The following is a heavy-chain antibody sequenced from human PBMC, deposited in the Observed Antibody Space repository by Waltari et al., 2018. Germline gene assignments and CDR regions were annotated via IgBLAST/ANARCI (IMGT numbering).Heavy chain of an antibody. D-gene: IGHD3-22*01. CDR3: ARDRAYYDNSGYYFYYFGMDV. V-gene: IGHV3-74*01. Sequence: EVQLVESGGTLVQPGGSLRLNCVPSGFTNDNSWFAVGPRAPGKGLMWVARIDSDGSNTGYAVSAEGRFTISRDNAKNTLYLEMSSLRAEDTAVYYCARDRAYYDNSGYYFYYFGMDVWGRGTTVTVSS. J-gene: IGHJ6*02. CDR2: IDSDGSNT. CDR1: GFTNDNSW.